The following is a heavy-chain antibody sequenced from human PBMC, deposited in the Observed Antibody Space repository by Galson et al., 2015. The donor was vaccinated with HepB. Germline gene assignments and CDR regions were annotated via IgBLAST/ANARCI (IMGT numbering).Heavy chain of an antibody. CDR3: ARGHYGMDV. CDR2: INQYGSEK. V-gene: IGHV3-7*01. CDR1: GFKFNKYW. J-gene: IGHJ6*02. Sequence: SLRLSCAVSGFKFNKYWMTWVRQAPGKGLEWVASINQYGSEKYYVDSVKGRFTISRDNAKNSLFLQMNSLNAEDTALYHCARGHYGMDVWGQGTTVTVSS.